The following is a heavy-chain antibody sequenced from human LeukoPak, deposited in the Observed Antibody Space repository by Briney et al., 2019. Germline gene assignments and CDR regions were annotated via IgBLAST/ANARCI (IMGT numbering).Heavy chain of an antibody. J-gene: IGHJ5*02. Sequence: GGSLRLSCAASGFSFSYFWMSWVRQAPGKGLEWVANIKQDGSEKYYVDSVKGRFTISRDNAKKSLYLQMNSLRAEDTAVYYCARDAEVGTLFGVLSRYNWFDPWGQGAPVTVSS. CDR2: IKQDGSEK. CDR1: GFSFSYFW. V-gene: IGHV3-7*01. CDR3: ARDAEVGTLFGVLSRYNWFDP. D-gene: IGHD3-3*01.